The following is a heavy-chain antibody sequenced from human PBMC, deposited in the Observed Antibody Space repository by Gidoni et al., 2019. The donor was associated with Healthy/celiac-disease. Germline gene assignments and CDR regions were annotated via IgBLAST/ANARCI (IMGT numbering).Heavy chain of an antibody. Sequence: GKALEWLAHIFSNDEKSYSTSLKSRLTISKDTSKSQVVLTMTNMDPVDTATYYCARIRLYYDFWSGYYLDYWGQGTLVTVSS. D-gene: IGHD3-3*01. CDR2: IFSNDEK. V-gene: IGHV2-26*01. CDR3: ARIRLYYDFWSGYYLDY. J-gene: IGHJ4*02.